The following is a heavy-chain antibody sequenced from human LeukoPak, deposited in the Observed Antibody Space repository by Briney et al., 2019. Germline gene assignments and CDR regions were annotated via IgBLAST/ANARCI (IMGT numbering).Heavy chain of an antibody. CDR3: ARGKASTTGTTDYDY. CDR2: ISGSGSGGST. D-gene: IGHD1-1*01. CDR1: GFTFSSSA. J-gene: IGHJ4*02. Sequence: GGSLRLSCAASGFTFSSSAMSWVRQAPGKGLEWVSNISGSGSGGSTYYADSVKGRFTISRDNAKNSLFLQMNSLRAGDTAVYYCARGKASTTGTTDYDYWGQGTLVTVSS. V-gene: IGHV3-48*03.